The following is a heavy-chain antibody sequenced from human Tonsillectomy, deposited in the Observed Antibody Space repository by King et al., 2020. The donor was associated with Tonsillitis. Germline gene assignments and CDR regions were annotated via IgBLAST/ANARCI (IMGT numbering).Heavy chain of an antibody. Sequence: QLQESGPGLVKPSETLSLTCTVSGGSISSYYWSWIRQPPGKGLEWIGYIYYTGSTNYNPSLRSRVTISVDTSKNQFSLKLRFVPAADTAVYYCARDGKDCSRTSCYICDPLSYGMDVWGQGTTVTVSS. CDR3: ARDGKDCSRTSCYICDPLSYGMDV. CDR1: GGSISSYY. J-gene: IGHJ6*02. CDR2: IYYTGST. V-gene: IGHV4-59*01. D-gene: IGHD2-2*02.